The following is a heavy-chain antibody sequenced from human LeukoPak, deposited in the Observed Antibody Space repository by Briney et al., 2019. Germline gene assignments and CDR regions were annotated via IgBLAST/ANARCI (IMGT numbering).Heavy chain of an antibody. CDR2: ISYDGSNK. CDR3: ARGRSSSSILDY. Sequence: SCKASGYTFTGYYMHWVRQAPGKGLEWVAVISYDGSNKYYADSVKGRFTISRDNSKNTLYLQMNSLRAEDTAVYYCARGRSSSSILDYWGQGTLVTVSS. D-gene: IGHD6-6*01. J-gene: IGHJ4*02. CDR1: GYTFTGYY. V-gene: IGHV3-30-3*01.